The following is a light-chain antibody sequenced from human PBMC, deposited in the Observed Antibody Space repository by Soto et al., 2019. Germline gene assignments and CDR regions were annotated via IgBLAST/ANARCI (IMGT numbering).Light chain of an antibody. J-gene: IGKJ5*01. Sequence: EIVLTQSPGTLSLSPVERASLSCRASQSVSSNYLAWFQQKPGQAPRLLSSYPSNRATGIPARFSGSGSGTDFTLTISSLEPEDFAVYYCQQRSNWITFGQGTRLEIK. CDR1: QSVSSNY. V-gene: IGKV3D-20*02. CDR2: YPS. CDR3: QQRSNWIT.